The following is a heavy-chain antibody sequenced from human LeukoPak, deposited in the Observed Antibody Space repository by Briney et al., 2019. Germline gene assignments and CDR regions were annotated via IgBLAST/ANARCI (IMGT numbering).Heavy chain of an antibody. CDR1: GGSISSYY. Sequence: SETLSLTCTVSGGSISSYYWSWIRQPPGKGLEWIGYIYYSGSTNYNPSLKSRVTISVETSKNQFSLKLSSVTAADTAVYYCARQHSSSYDYWGQGTLVTVSS. J-gene: IGHJ4*02. D-gene: IGHD6-6*01. CDR2: IYYSGST. V-gene: IGHV4-59*08. CDR3: ARQHSSSYDY.